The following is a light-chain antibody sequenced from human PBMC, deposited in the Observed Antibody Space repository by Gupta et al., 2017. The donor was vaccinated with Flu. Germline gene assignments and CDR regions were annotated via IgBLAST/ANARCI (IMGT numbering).Light chain of an antibody. Sequence: SYVLTQPPSVSVAPRQTARITCGKNNIGSLSVHWYQQRPGQAPALVVYGDTDRPSGIPERCSGSNSGNTATLTISRFEAGDEADYYCQVWDTNTDHYVFGTGTKVTVL. CDR1: NIGSLS. V-gene: IGLV3-21*02. CDR3: QVWDTNTDHYV. CDR2: GDT. J-gene: IGLJ1*01.